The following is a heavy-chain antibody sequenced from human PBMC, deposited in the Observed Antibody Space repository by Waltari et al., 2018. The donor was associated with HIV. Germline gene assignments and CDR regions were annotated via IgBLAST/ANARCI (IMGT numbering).Heavy chain of an antibody. Sequence: QEQLVESGGGVVQPGRSLRLSCAASGFTFSSYGMHWVRQAPGKGLEWVAVLWYDGNNKYYADSVKGRFTISRDNSKNTLYLQMNSLRAEDTAVYHCARDYVEAVHYGMDVWGQGTMVTVSS. V-gene: IGHV3-33*01. CDR1: GFTFSSYG. J-gene: IGHJ6*02. CDR2: LWYDGNNK. CDR3: ARDYVEAVHYGMDV. D-gene: IGHD2-21*01.